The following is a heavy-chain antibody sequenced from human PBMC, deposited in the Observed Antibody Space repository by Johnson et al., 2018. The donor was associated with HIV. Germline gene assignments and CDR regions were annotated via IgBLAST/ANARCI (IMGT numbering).Heavy chain of an antibody. J-gene: IGHJ3*02. CDR1: GFTVSSNY. D-gene: IGHD3-9*01. Sequence: VQLVESGGGVVQPGRSLRLSCAASGFTVSSNYMSWVRQAPGKGLEWVAVISYDGSNKFYADSVKGRFTISRDNSKNTLYLQMNSLRAEDTAVYYCSRDPYYDFLTGPRDAFDIWGQGTMVTVSS. V-gene: IGHV3-30*03. CDR3: SRDPYYDFLTGPRDAFDI. CDR2: ISYDGSNK.